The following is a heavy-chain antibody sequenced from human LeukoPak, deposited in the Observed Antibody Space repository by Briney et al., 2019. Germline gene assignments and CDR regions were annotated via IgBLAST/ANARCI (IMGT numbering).Heavy chain of an antibody. Sequence: SETLSLTCTVSGDSISSGDYYWSWIRQPAGKGLEWIGEINHSGSTNYNPSLKSRVTISVDTSKNQFSLKLSSVTAADTAVYYCARRAVTGAFDIWGQGTMVTVSS. CDR1: GDSISSGDYY. V-gene: IGHV4-61*10. J-gene: IGHJ3*02. CDR2: INHSGST. D-gene: IGHD2-21*02. CDR3: ARRAVTGAFDI.